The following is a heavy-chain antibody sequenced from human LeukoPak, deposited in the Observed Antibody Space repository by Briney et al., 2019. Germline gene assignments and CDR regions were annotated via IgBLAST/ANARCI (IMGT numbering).Heavy chain of an antibody. V-gene: IGHV1-46*01. CDR1: GYTFTSYY. J-gene: IGHJ6*02. D-gene: IGHD3-16*02. Sequence: ASVKVSCKASGYTFTSYYMHWVRQAPGQGLEWMGIINPSGGSTSYAQKFQGRVTMTRDTSTSTVYMELSSLRSEDTAVYYCARGLSYTNYYYYYGMDVWGQGTTVTVSS. CDR3: ARGLSYTNYYYYYGMDV. CDR2: INPSGGST.